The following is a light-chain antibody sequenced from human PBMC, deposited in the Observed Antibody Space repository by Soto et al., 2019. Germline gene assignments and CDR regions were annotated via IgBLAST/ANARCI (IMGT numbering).Light chain of an antibody. J-gene: IGKJ4*01. CDR1: QTINTW. CDR2: KSS. Sequence: DIQMTQSPSTLSASVGDRVTITCRASQTINTWLAWYQQKPGKATKLLIYKSSSLESGVPSRFSGSGSGTEFTLTISSLQPDDFAAYYCQQYDSYPLTFGGGTKVEIK. CDR3: QQYDSYPLT. V-gene: IGKV1-5*03.